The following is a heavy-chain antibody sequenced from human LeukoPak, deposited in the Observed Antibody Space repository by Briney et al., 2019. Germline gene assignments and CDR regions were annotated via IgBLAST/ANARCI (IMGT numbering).Heavy chain of an antibody. CDR2: INSDGSST. Sequence: PGGSLRLSCAASGFTFSSYWMHWVRQAPGKGLVWVSRINSDGSSTSYADSVKGRFTIPRDNAKNTLYLQMNSLRAEDTAVYYCASLDGSGTFDYWGQGTLVTVSS. J-gene: IGHJ4*02. D-gene: IGHD3-10*01. CDR1: GFTFSSYW. CDR3: ASLDGSGTFDY. V-gene: IGHV3-74*01.